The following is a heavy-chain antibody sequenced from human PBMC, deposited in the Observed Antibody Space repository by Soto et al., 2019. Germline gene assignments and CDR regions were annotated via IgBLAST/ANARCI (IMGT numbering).Heavy chain of an antibody. D-gene: IGHD3-3*01. Sequence: EVQLVESGGGLVQPGGSLRLSCAASGFTFSRYWMSWVRQAPGKGLEWVANIKQDGSEKYYVDSVKGRFTISRDNAKNSLYLQMNRLRAEDTAVYYCARDRGDYDFWSGYSSASDIWGQGTMVTVSS. V-gene: IGHV3-7*05. CDR2: IKQDGSEK. CDR3: ARDRGDYDFWSGYSSASDI. CDR1: GFTFSRYW. J-gene: IGHJ3*02.